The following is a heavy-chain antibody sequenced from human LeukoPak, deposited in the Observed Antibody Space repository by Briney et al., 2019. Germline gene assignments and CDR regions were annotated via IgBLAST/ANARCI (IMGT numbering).Heavy chain of an antibody. CDR2: IKQDGSEK. CDR1: GFTFSTYY. CDR3: ARDPYYDWNYFDY. J-gene: IGHJ4*02. D-gene: IGHD3-22*01. Sequence: GGSLRLSCAASGFTFSTYYMSWVRQAPGKGLEWVANIKQDGSEKYYVDSVKGRFTISRDNAKNSLYLQMNSLRAEDTAVYYCARDPYYDWNYFDYWGQGTLVTVSS. V-gene: IGHV3-7*01.